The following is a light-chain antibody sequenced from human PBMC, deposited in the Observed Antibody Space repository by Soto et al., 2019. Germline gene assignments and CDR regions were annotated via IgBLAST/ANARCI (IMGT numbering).Light chain of an antibody. CDR2: RNS. Sequence: QSVLTQPPSVSGAPGQRVTISCTGSSSNIGAGYDVHWYQQLPGTAPKLLIYRNSNRPSGVPDRFSGSKSGTSASLAITGLQAEDEADYYCSSHTTSSLPGIFGGGTKLTVL. V-gene: IGLV1-40*01. J-gene: IGLJ2*01. CDR3: SSHTTSSLPGI. CDR1: SSNIGAGYD.